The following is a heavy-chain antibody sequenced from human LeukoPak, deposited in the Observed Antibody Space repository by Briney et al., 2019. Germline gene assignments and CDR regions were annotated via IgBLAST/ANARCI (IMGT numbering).Heavy chain of an antibody. Sequence: SETLSLTCAVYGGSFSGYYWSWIRQPAGKGLEWIGRIYTSGSTNYNPSLKSRVTMSVDTSKNQFSLKLSSVTAADAAVYYCARESYRGDYWGQGTLVTVSS. V-gene: IGHV4-4*07. CDR2: IYTSGST. CDR1: GGSFSGYY. CDR3: ARESYRGDY. J-gene: IGHJ4*02. D-gene: IGHD3-10*01.